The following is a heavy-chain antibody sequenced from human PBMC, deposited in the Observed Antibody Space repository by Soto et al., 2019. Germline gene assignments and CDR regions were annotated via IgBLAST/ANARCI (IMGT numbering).Heavy chain of an antibody. Sequence: QVQLVESGGGVVQPGRSLRLSCAASGFTFSSYGMHWVRQAPGKGLEWVAVISYDGSNKYYADSMKGRFTISRDNSKNTLYLQMNSLRAEDTAVYYCAKGSSSGGGMDVWGQGTTVTVSS. J-gene: IGHJ6*02. D-gene: IGHD6-19*01. CDR1: GFTFSSYG. CDR2: ISYDGSNK. CDR3: AKGSSSGGGMDV. V-gene: IGHV3-30*18.